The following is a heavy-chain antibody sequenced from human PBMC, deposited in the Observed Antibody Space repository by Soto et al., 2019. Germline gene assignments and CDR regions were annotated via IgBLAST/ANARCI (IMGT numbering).Heavy chain of an antibody. CDR3: ARHGPIAAAGTVFDY. V-gene: IGHV4-59*08. J-gene: IGHJ4*02. D-gene: IGHD6-13*01. Sequence: QVQLQESGPGLVKPSETLSLTCTVSGGSISSYYWSWIRQPPGQGLEWIGYIYYSGSTNYNPSLKSRVTISVDTSKNQVSLKLSSVPAADTAVYYCARHGPIAAAGTVFDYWGQGTLVTVSS. CDR2: IYYSGST. CDR1: GGSISSYY.